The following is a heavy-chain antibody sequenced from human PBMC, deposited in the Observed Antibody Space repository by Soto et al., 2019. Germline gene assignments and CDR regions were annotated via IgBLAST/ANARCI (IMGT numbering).Heavy chain of an antibody. J-gene: IGHJ4*02. CDR1: GFTFSSYA. D-gene: IGHD6-19*01. V-gene: IGHV3-30-3*01. CDR3: ARDGSGGSVHPQPYGYFDY. Sequence: GGALRLSCSASGFTFSSYAMHWVRQAPGKGLEWVAVISYDGSNKYYADSVKGRFTISRDNSKNTLYLQMNSLRAEDTAVYYCARDGSGGSVHPQPYGYFDYWVQGTLVTVSS. CDR2: ISYDGSNK.